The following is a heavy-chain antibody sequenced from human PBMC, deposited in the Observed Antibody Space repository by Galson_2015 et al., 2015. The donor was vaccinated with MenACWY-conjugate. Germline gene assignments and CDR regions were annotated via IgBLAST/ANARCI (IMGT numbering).Heavy chain of an antibody. D-gene: IGHD5/OR15-5a*01. CDR2: IRSTDSSSSGSII. V-gene: IGHV3-48*04. J-gene: IGHJ4*02. Sequence: SLRLSCAASGFTFRSYSMNWVRQAPGKGLEWISYIRSTDSSSSGSIINYADSVRGRFTISRDNAKNSLYLQMNSLRAEDTAVYYCATARVSTMTQPHYWGQGTLVTVSS. CDR1: GFTFRSYS. CDR3: ATARVSTMTQPHY.